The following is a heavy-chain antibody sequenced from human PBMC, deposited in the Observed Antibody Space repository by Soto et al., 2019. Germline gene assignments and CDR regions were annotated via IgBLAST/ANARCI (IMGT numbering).Heavy chain of an antibody. CDR3: ARLLGASNWFAP. D-gene: IGHD3-10*01. CDR1: GYTFTSYG. CDR2: ISAYNGKT. J-gene: IGHJ5*02. V-gene: IGHV1-18*01. Sequence: QVQLVQSAAEVKKPGASVKVSCKASGYTFTSYGISWLRQAPGQGLECMGWISAYNGKTNYAQKLQGRVTMTTDTSTSTAYMEMRSLRSDATAVYYCARLLGASNWFAPWGQGTLVTVSS.